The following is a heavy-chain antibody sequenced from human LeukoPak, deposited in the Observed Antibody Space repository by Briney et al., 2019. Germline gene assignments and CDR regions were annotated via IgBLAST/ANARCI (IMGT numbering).Heavy chain of an antibody. Sequence: GGSLRLSCAASGFTFSSYSMNWVRQAPGKGLEWVSYISSSSSTIYYADSVKGRFTISRDNAKNSLYLQMNSLRAEDTAVYYCARDNYDFWSGYSNWFDPWGKGTTVTVSS. J-gene: IGHJ6*04. CDR3: ARDNYDFWSGYSNWFDP. V-gene: IGHV3-48*01. CDR1: GFTFSSYS. CDR2: ISSSSSTI. D-gene: IGHD3-3*01.